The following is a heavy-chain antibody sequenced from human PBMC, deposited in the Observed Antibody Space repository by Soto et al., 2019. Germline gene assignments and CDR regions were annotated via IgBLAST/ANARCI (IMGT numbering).Heavy chain of an antibody. D-gene: IGHD3-10*01. CDR2: ISSGSSCI. J-gene: IGHJ4*02. V-gene: IGHV3-21*01. Sequence: PGGSLRLSCAASGFTFSSYSMNWVRQAPGKGLEWVSSISSGSSCIYYADSVKGRFTISRDNAKNSLYLQMNSLRAEDTAVYYCARGQVRGVINVYWGQGTLVTVSS. CDR1: GFTFSSYS. CDR3: ARGQVRGVINVY.